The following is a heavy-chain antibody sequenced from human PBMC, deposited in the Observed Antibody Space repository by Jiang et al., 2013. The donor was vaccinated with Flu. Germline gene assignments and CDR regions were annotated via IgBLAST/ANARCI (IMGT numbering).Heavy chain of an antibody. Sequence: SLRISCKGSGYSFTSYWISWVRQMPGKGLEWMGRIDPSDSYTNYSPSFQGHVTISADKSISTAYLQWSSLKASDTAMYYCAITMIVAGGVEGYYFDYWGQGTLVTVSS. V-gene: IGHV5-10-1*01. J-gene: IGHJ4*02. CDR2: IDPSDSYT. CDR3: AITMIVAGGVEGYYFDY. CDR1: GYSFTSYW. D-gene: IGHD3-22*01.